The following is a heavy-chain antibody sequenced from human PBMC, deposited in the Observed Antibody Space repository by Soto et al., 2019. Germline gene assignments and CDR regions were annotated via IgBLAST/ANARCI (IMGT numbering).Heavy chain of an antibody. V-gene: IGHV3-30*18. CDR3: AKDRAPQ. Sequence: GGSLRLSCAASGFTFSSYGMHWVRQAPGKGLEWVAVISYDGSNKYYADSVKGRFTISRDNSKKTLYLQMNSLRAEDTAVYYCAKDRAPQWGPGTLVTVSS. J-gene: IGHJ4*02. CDR2: ISYDGSNK. CDR1: GFTFSSYG.